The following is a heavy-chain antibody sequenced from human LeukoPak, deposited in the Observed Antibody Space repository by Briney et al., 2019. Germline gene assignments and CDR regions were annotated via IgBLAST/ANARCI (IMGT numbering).Heavy chain of an antibody. CDR1: GFTVSSNY. CDR2: IYSGGST. Sequence: PGGSLRLSCAASGFTVSSNYMSWVRQAPGKGLEWVSVIYSGGSTYYADSVKGRFTISRDNSKNTLYLQMNSLRAEDTAVYYCASLLVRGVRVYWGQGTLVTVSS. J-gene: IGHJ4*02. CDR3: ASLLVRGVRVY. D-gene: IGHD3-10*01. V-gene: IGHV3-66*01.